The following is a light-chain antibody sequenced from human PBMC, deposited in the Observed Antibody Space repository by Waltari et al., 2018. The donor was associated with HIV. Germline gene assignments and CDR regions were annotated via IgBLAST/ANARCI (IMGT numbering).Light chain of an antibody. CDR3: QSYDSSLSGDVV. V-gene: IGLV1-40*01. Sequence: QSLLTQPPSVSGAPGQRVTISCTGSSSNIGAGYDVHWYQQLPGTAPKLLIYGNSNRPSGLPGRFSGSKAYTSASLAITGLRAADEADDACQSYDSSLSGDVVFGGGTSLTVL. CDR1: SSNIGAGYD. J-gene: IGLJ2*01. CDR2: GNS.